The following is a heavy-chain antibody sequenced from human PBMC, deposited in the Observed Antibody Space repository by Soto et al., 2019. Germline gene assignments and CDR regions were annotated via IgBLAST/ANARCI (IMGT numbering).Heavy chain of an antibody. CDR2: INHSGST. J-gene: IGHJ4*02. CDR1: GGSFSGYY. V-gene: IGHV4-34*01. Sequence: SETLSLTCAVYGGSFSGYYWSWIRQPPGKGLEWIGEINHSGSTNYNPSLKSRVTISVDTSKNQFSLKLSSVTAADTAVYYCAIAAAGQYYFDYWGQGTLVTVSS. D-gene: IGHD6-13*01. CDR3: AIAAAGQYYFDY.